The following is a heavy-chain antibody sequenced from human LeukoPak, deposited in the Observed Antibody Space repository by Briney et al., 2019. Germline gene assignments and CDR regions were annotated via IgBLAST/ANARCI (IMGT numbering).Heavy chain of an antibody. CDR2: IYSGGST. J-gene: IGHJ4*02. V-gene: IGHV3-53*01. CDR1: GVTVRTNY. CDR3: ARVYRAVAGSGYYFDY. D-gene: IGHD6-19*01. Sequence: PGGSLRLSCAASGVTVRTNYMSWVRQAPGQGLEWVSVIYSGGSTYYADSVKGRFTISRDNSKNTLSLQMNSLRAEDTAVYYCARVYRAVAGSGYYFDYWGQGTLVTVSS.